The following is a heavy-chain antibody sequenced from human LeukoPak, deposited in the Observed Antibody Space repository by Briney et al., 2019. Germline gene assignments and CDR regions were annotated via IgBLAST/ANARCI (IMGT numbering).Heavy chain of an antibody. CDR1: GGSLSGYW. D-gene: IGHD3-10*01. J-gene: IGHJ5*02. CDR2: INRDGNT. Sequence: PSETLSLTCAVYGGSLSGYWWSWIRQPPGKGPEWIGEINRDGNTKYNPSLKSRVTISIDTSMNQFSLKLRSVAAADTAVYYCARWGYGSGDSRGFDPWGQGIRVTVSS. CDR3: ARWGYGSGDSRGFDP. V-gene: IGHV4-34*01.